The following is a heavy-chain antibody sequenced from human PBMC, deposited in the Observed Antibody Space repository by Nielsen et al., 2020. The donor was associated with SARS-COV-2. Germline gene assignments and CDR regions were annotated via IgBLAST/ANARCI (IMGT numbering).Heavy chain of an antibody. CDR1: GDSITTGTYF. Sequence: SGTLSLTCTVSGDSITTGTYFWGWIRQPPGKGLEWIGSIFYSGSLFYNPSLKSRVAIFVNTSKNQLSLSLSSVTAADTAVYYCTRRITGITGWYFDLWGRGTLVTVSS. CDR2: IFYSGSL. J-gene: IGHJ2*01. V-gene: IGHV4-39*01. CDR3: TRRITGITGWYFDL. D-gene: IGHD1-7*01.